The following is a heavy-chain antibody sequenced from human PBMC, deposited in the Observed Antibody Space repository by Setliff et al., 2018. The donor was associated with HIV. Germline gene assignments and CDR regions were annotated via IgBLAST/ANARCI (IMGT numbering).Heavy chain of an antibody. Sequence: PSETLSLTCAVYGGSFSGYYWSWIRQSPGKGLEWIGEVSYSGNTNYNPSLKSRLNISVDKSKNQFSLKVSSVTAADTAVYYCARGDYYDSSGYEGLDSWGQGTLVTV. V-gene: IGHV4-34*01. CDR1: GGSFSGYY. CDR3: ARGDYYDSSGYEGLDS. CDR2: VSYSGNT. D-gene: IGHD3-22*01. J-gene: IGHJ4*02.